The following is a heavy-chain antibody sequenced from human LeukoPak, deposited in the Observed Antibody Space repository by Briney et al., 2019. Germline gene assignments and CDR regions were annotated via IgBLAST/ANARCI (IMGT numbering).Heavy chain of an antibody. Sequence: PGGSLRLSCAASGFTFSSYSMNWVRQAPGKGLEWVSSISSSSYIYYADSVKGRFTISRDNAKNSLYLQMNSLRAEDTAVYYCARGLNPVSGVYWGQGTLVTVSS. CDR2: ISSSSYI. D-gene: IGHD3-10*01. CDR1: GFTFSSYS. CDR3: ARGLNPVSGVY. J-gene: IGHJ4*02. V-gene: IGHV3-21*01.